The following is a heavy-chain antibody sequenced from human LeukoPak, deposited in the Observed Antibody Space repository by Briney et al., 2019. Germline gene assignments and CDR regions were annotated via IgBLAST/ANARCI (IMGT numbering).Heavy chain of an antibody. CDR1: GFTFSSYA. D-gene: IGHD3-3*01. V-gene: IGHV3-23*01. J-gene: IGHJ4*02. Sequence: GGSLRLSCAASGFTFSSYAMSWVRQAPGKGLEWVSAISGSGGSTYYADSVKGRSTISRDNSKNTLYLQMNSLRAEDTAVYYCAKDRITIFGVVILNPYFDYWGQGTLVTVSS. CDR2: ISGSGGST. CDR3: AKDRITIFGVVILNPYFDY.